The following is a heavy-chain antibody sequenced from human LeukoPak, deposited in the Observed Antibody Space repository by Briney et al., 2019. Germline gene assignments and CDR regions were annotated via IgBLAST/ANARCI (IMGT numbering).Heavy chain of an antibody. V-gene: IGHV4-39*02. J-gene: IGHJ5*02. CDR2: IYYSGST. CDR3: AREGSMVRGVSWFDP. D-gene: IGHD3-10*01. Sequence: SETLSLTCTVSGGSISSSSYYWGWIRQPPGKGLEWIGSIYYSGSTYYNPSLKSRVTISVDTSKNQFSLKLSSVTAADTAVYYCAREGSMVRGVSWFDPWGQGTLVTVSS. CDR1: GGSISSSSYY.